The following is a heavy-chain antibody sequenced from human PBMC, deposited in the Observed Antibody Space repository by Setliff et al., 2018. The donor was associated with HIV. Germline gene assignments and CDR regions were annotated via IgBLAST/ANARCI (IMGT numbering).Heavy chain of an antibody. CDR3: ARIGRTPYYYYYMDV. CDR2: INPNSDNT. CDR1: GYAFNSYT. V-gene: IGHV1-8*01. Sequence: ASVKVSCKASGYAFNSYTLNWVRQATGRGLEWMGWINPNSDNTAYAQKFQGRLTMTRNTSTGTVYIELSSLRSEDTAVYYCARIGRTPYYYYYMDVWGKGTTVTVSS. J-gene: IGHJ6*03. D-gene: IGHD2-15*01.